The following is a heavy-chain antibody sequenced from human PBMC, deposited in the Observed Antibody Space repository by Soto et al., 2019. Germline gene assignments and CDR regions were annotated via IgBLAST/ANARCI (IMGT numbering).Heavy chain of an antibody. J-gene: IGHJ5*02. V-gene: IGHV4-31*03. CDR2: IYYSGST. Sequence: QVQLQESGPGLVKPSQTLSLTCTVSGGSISSGGYYWSWIRQHPGKGLEWIGYIYYSGSTYYNPSLKSRVTIAVDTSKNQFSLKLSSVTAADTAVYYCARDYYDSTHWFDPWGQGTLVTVSS. D-gene: IGHD3-22*01. CDR3: ARDYYDSTHWFDP. CDR1: GGSISSGGYY.